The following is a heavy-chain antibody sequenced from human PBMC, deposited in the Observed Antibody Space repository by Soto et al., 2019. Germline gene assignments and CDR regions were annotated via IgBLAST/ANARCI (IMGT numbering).Heavy chain of an antibody. CDR3: ARVYPGNNLYYCSGLDV. J-gene: IGHJ6*02. CDR2: IAYDGINT. V-gene: IGHV3-30-3*01. Sequence: QVQLVESGGGVVQPGRSLRLSCVASGFNFGTYAIHWVRQAPGKGLQWVALIAYDGINTYYADSVKGRFTISRDNSKNTLHLQINSLRAEDTGVYFCARVYPGNNLYYCSGLDVWGRGTS. D-gene: IGHD1-1*01. CDR1: GFNFGTYA.